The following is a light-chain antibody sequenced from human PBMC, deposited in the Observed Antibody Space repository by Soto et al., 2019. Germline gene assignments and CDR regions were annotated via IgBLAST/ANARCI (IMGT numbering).Light chain of an antibody. CDR1: NIGTKS. J-gene: IGLJ2*01. V-gene: IGLV3-21*02. CDR2: GDT. Sequence: SYELTQPPSVSVAPGQTASIACGGNNIGTKSVHWYQQKPGQAPVLVVYGDTDRPSGIPERFSGSNSGNTATLTITRVEAGDEADFYCQVFDASGDLVVFGGGTKLTVL. CDR3: QVFDASGDLVV.